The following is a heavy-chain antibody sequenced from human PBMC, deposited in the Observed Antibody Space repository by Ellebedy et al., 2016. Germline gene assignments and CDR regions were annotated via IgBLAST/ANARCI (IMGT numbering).Heavy chain of an antibody. D-gene: IGHD3-3*01. Sequence: GGSLRLSXAASGFTFSSYWMSWVRQAPGKGLEWVANIKQDGSEKYYVDSVKGRFTISRDNAKNSLYLQMNSLIAEDTAVYYCARDSITIFGVALGYYFDYWGQGTLVTVSS. CDR1: GFTFSSYW. CDR2: IKQDGSEK. V-gene: IGHV3-7*01. J-gene: IGHJ4*02. CDR3: ARDSITIFGVALGYYFDY.